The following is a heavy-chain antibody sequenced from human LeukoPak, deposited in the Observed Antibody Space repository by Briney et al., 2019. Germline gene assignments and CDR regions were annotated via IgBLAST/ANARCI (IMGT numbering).Heavy chain of an antibody. J-gene: IGHJ5*02. V-gene: IGHV4-39*07. CDR3: ASSPMVINWFDP. CDR2: IYYSGST. D-gene: IGHD3-10*01. Sequence: SETLSLTCSVSGGSISSTSCYWGWIRQPPGKGLEWIGGIYYSGSTYYNPSLKSRVTISVDTSKNQFSLKLSSVTAADTAVYYCASSPMVINWFDPLGQGTLVTVSS. CDR1: GGSISSTSCY.